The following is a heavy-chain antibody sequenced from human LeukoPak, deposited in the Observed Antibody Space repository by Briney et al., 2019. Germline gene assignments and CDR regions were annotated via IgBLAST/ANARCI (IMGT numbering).Heavy chain of an antibody. CDR3: ARDRPITMIVVVIHDAFDI. CDR2: ISAYNGNT. J-gene: IGHJ3*02. CDR1: GYTFTSYG. V-gene: IGHV1-18*01. D-gene: IGHD3-22*01. Sequence: ASVKVSCKASGYTFTSYGISWVRQAPGQGLEWMGWISAYNGNTNYAQKLQGRVTMTTDTSTSTAYMELRSLRSDDTAVYYCARDRPITMIVVVIHDAFDIWGQGTMVTVSS.